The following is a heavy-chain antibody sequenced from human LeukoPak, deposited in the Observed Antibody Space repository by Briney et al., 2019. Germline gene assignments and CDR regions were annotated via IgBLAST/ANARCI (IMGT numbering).Heavy chain of an antibody. D-gene: IGHD3-22*01. Sequence: RPGGSLRLSCAASGFTFSSYAMHWVRQAPGKGLEWVAVISYDGSNKYYADSVKGRFTISRDNSKNTLYLQMNSLRAEDTAVYYCARNLHYYDSSGYYLDYWGQGTLVTVSS. CDR1: GFTFSSYA. J-gene: IGHJ4*02. V-gene: IGHV3-30-3*01. CDR3: ARNLHYYDSSGYYLDY. CDR2: ISYDGSNK.